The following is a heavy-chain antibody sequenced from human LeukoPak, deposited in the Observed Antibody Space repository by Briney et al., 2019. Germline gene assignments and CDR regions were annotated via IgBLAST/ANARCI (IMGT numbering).Heavy chain of an antibody. V-gene: IGHV3-30*02. J-gene: IGHJ4*02. Sequence: GGSLRLSCAASGFTFDDYAMHWVRQAPGKGLEWVAFIRYDGSNKYYADSVKGRFTISRDNSKNTLYLQMNSLRAEDTVVYYCAKDVFDFWSGYYGYWGQGTLVTVSS. CDR2: IRYDGSNK. CDR3: AKDVFDFWSGYYGY. D-gene: IGHD3-3*01. CDR1: GFTFDDYA.